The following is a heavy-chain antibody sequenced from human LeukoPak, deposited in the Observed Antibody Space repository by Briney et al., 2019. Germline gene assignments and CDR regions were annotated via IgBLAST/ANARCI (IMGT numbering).Heavy chain of an antibody. J-gene: IGHJ4*02. CDR3: ARTGNGYNRVDFDY. CDR1: GFTVSSNY. CDR2: IYSGGST. Sequence: GGSLRLSCAASGFTVSSNYMSWVRQAPGKGLEWVSVIYSGGSTYYADSVKGRFTISRDNSKNTLYLQMNSLRVEDTAVYYCARTGNGYNRVDFDYWGQGTLVTVSS. V-gene: IGHV3-53*01. D-gene: IGHD5-24*01.